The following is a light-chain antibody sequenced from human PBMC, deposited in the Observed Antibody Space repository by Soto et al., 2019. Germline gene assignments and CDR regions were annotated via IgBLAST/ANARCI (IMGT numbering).Light chain of an antibody. CDR3: QQRSNWPPGLT. Sequence: EIVLTQSPGTLSLSPGESATLSCRASQSVSSNLAWHQQKPGQAPRLLIYDASNRATGIPARFSGSGSGTDFTLTISSLEPEDFAVYYCQQRSNWPPGLTFGGGTKVDIK. V-gene: IGKV3-11*01. CDR2: DAS. CDR1: QSVSSN. J-gene: IGKJ4*01.